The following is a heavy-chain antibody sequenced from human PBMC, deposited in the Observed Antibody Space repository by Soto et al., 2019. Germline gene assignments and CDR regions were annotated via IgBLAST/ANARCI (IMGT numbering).Heavy chain of an antibody. J-gene: IGHJ4*02. CDR2: ITGSGGST. Sequence: PGGSLRLSCAASGFTFSSYAMTWVRQAPGMGLEWVSGITGSGGSTYYADSVKGRFTISRDNSKNTLYLQMNSLRAAETAIYYCAKFSVHTGIDYWRQGTLVTVSS. CDR3: AKFSVHTGIDY. V-gene: IGHV3-23*01. D-gene: IGHD2-8*02. CDR1: GFTFSSYA.